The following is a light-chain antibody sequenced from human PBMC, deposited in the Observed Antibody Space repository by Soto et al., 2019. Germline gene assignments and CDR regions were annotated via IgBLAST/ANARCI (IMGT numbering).Light chain of an antibody. V-gene: IGKV3-15*01. CDR1: QTVRSN. CDR3: QQYYDWPPLT. Sequence: EIVMTQSPATLSVSPGEGVTLSCRASQTVRSNLAWYLQKPGQAPRLLIYAASTRATGVLARFSGSGSETDFTLTISSLQSEDFAVYYCQQYYDWPPLTFGGGTRVEIK. CDR2: AAS. J-gene: IGKJ4*01.